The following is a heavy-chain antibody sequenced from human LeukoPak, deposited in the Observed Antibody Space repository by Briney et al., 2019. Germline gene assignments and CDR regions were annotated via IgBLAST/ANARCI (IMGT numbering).Heavy chain of an antibody. V-gene: IGHV3-23*01. D-gene: IGHD4-17*01. CDR3: AKGFGDDYGDYEVDY. J-gene: IGHJ4*02. CDR2: ISGSGGST. CDR1: GFTFSSYA. Sequence: PGGSLRLSCAASGFTFSSYAMSWVRQAPGKGLEWVSAISGSGGSTYYADSVKGRFTISRDNSKNTLYLQMYSLRAEDTAVYYCAKGFGDDYGDYEVDYWGQGTLVTVSS.